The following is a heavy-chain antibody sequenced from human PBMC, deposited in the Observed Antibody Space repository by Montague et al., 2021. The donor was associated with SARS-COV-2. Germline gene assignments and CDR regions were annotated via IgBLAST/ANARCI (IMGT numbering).Heavy chain of an antibody. D-gene: IGHD4-23*01. V-gene: IGHV4-34*01. CDR2: INHSGTT. Sequence: SETLSLTFSFSGGSFSGYYWTWIRQSPGKGLEWIAEINHSGTTNYNFNPSLRSRVTISVDTSKSQFSLKLGSVTAADTGVYYCARWDPQTLTLIGLRGKSASDYWGQGTLVTVSS. CDR3: ARWDPQTLTLIGLRGKSASDY. CDR1: GGSFSGYY. J-gene: IGHJ4*02.